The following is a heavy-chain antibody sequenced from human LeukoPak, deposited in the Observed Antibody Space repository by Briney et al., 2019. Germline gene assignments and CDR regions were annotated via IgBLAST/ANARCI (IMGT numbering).Heavy chain of an antibody. CDR1: GFTFSSYG. Sequence: GGSLRFSCAASGFTFSSYGMSWVRQAPGKGLEWVSAISGSGGSTYYADSVKGRFTISRDNSKNTLYLQMNSLRAEDTAVYYCAELGITMIGGVWGKGTTVTISS. D-gene: IGHD3-10*02. V-gene: IGHV3-23*01. CDR3: AELGITMIGGV. J-gene: IGHJ6*04. CDR2: ISGSGGST.